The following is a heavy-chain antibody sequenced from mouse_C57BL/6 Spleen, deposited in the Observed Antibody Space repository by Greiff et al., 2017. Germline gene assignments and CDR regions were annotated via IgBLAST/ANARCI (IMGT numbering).Heavy chain of an antibody. V-gene: IGHV10-1*01. CDR1: GFSFNTYA. J-gene: IGHJ2*01. Sequence: EVQLVESGGGLVQPKGSLKLSCAASGFSFNTYAMNWVRQAPGKGLEWVARIRSKSNNYATYYADSVKDRFTISRDDSESMLYLQMNNLKTEDTAMYYCVRQGNGYFDYWGQGTTLTVSS. CDR3: VRQGNGYFDY. CDR2: IRSKSNNYAT.